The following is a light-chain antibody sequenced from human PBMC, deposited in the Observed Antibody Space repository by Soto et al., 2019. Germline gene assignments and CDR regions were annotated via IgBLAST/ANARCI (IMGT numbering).Light chain of an antibody. Sequence: EIVMTQSPATLALSPGERATLSCRASQSVSSNLAWYQQKPGQAPRLLIYGASSRATGIPDRFSGSGSRTDFTLTISRLEPEDFAVYYCQQYGSSPRSFGQGTKVDIK. CDR3: QQYGSSPRS. CDR2: GAS. CDR1: QSVSSN. V-gene: IGKV3-20*01. J-gene: IGKJ1*01.